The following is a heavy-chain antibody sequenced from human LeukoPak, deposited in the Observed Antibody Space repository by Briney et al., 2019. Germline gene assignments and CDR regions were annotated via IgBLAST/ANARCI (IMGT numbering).Heavy chain of an antibody. J-gene: IGHJ4*02. CDR1: GLTFSFYA. CDR3: ARHYDLWSGYNY. D-gene: IGHD3-3*01. V-gene: IGHV4-4*02. CDR2: IYHTGSV. Sequence: GSLRLSCAASGLTFSFYAMNWVRQAPGKGLEWIGEIYHTGSVNYNLSLESRVTISRDRSKNQFSLMLRSVTAADTAVYYCARHYDLWSGYNYWGQGLLVTVSS.